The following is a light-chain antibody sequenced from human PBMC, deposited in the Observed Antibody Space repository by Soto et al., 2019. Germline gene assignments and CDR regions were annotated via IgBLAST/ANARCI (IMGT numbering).Light chain of an antibody. V-gene: IGKV1-5*01. CDR2: DAS. Sequence: DIQMTQSPYTLSPSVGDRVSITCRASQSISGWLAWYQQKPGKAPKLLIYDASSLESGVPSRFRGSGSGTEFSLTISRLQPDDFATYYYQQYNSYSVNAFGQGTKVDIK. CDR1: QSISGW. CDR3: QQYNSYSVNA. J-gene: IGKJ2*01.